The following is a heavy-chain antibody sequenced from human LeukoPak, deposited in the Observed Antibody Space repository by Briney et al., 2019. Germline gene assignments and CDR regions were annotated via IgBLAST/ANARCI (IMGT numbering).Heavy chain of an antibody. J-gene: IGHJ4*02. V-gene: IGHV3-23*01. CDR3: ARDFQTIYYDGSAFYSPFDD. D-gene: IGHD3-22*01. Sequence: PGGSLRLSCAASGFTFSSYAMSWVRQAPGKGLEWVSAISGSVGITYYADSVKGRFTISRDNYKDTLYLQMNNLRPDDTAVYFCARDFQTIYYDGSAFYSPFDDWGQGTLVIVSS. CDR1: GFTFSSYA. CDR2: ISGSVGIT.